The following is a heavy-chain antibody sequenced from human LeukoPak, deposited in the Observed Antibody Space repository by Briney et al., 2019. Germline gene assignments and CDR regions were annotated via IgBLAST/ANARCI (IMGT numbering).Heavy chain of an antibody. CDR2: IYHSGST. Sequence: SQTLSLTCTVSGGSISSGGYYWSWIRQHPGKGLEWIGYIYHSGSTYYNPSLKSRVTTSVDTSKNQFSLKLSSVTAADTAVYYCASLLRNLYYGSGSYPFYFDYWGQGTLVTVSS. V-gene: IGHV4-31*03. J-gene: IGHJ4*02. CDR3: ASLLRNLYYGSGSYPFYFDY. D-gene: IGHD3-10*01. CDR1: GGSISSGGYY.